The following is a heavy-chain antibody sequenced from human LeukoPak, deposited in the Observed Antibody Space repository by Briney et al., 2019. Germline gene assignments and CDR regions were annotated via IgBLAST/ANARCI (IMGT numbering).Heavy chain of an antibody. CDR3: ARDDRYCSGGSCSYSDY. CDR2: ISAYNGNT. Sequence: ASVKVSCKASGYTFTSYGISWVRQAPGQGLEWMGWISAYNGNTNYAQKLQGRVTMTTDTSTSTAYMELRSLRSDDTAVYYCARDDRYCSGGSCSYSDYWGQGTLVTVSS. J-gene: IGHJ4*02. D-gene: IGHD2-15*01. CDR1: GYTFTSYG. V-gene: IGHV1-18*01.